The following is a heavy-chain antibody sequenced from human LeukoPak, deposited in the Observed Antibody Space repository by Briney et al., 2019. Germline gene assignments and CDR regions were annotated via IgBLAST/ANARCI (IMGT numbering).Heavy chain of an antibody. Sequence: GGSLRLSCAASGFTFSSYAMSWVRQAPGRGLGWVSAISGSGGSTYYADSVKGRFTISRDNSKNTLYLQMNSLRAEDTAVYYCAKDRIVGATARLFDYWGQGTLVTVSS. CDR1: GFTFSSYA. CDR2: ISGSGGST. CDR3: AKDRIVGATARLFDY. J-gene: IGHJ4*02. D-gene: IGHD1-26*01. V-gene: IGHV3-23*01.